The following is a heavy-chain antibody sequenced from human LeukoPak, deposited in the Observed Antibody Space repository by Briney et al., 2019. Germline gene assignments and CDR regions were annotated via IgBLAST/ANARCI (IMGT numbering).Heavy chain of an antibody. J-gene: IGHJ4*02. Sequence: GGSLRLSCAASGFTFSSYAMHWVRQAPGKGLEWVAVISYDGSNKYYADSVKGRFTISRDNSKNTLYLQMNSLRAEDTAVYYCASEMITFGGVIVTLPYPDYWGQGTLVTVSS. V-gene: IGHV3-30-3*01. CDR3: ASEMITFGGVIVTLPYPDY. D-gene: IGHD3-16*02. CDR2: ISYDGSNK. CDR1: GFTFSSYA.